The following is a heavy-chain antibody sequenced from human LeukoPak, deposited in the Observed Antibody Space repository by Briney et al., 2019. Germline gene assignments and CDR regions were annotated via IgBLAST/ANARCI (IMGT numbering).Heavy chain of an antibody. CDR1: GGSISSYY. CDR3: ARTYYYGSGTMDV. J-gene: IGHJ6*02. D-gene: IGHD3-10*01. V-gene: IGHV4-59*01. CDR2: IYYSGST. Sequence: SETLSLTCTVSGGSISSYYWSWIRQPPGKGLEWIGYIYYSGSTSYNPSPKSRVTISVDMSKNQFSLKLSSVTAADTAAYYCARTYYYGSGTMDVWGQGTTVTVSS.